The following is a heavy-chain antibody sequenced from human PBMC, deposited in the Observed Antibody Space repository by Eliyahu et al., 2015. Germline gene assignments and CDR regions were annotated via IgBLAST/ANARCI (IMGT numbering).Heavy chain of an antibody. Sequence: QITLKESGPTLVKPTQTLTLTCTFSGFSLSTSGSGVGWIRQPPGKALEWLALIYWDDDKRYSPSLKNRFTVTKDTSKNQVVLTMTNMDPVDTATYYCAHSSEGVTRQDPFDVWGQGTMVTVSS. V-gene: IGHV2-5*02. J-gene: IGHJ3*01. CDR3: AHSSEGVTRQDPFDV. CDR1: GFSLSTSGSG. D-gene: IGHD3-10*01. CDR2: IYWDDDK.